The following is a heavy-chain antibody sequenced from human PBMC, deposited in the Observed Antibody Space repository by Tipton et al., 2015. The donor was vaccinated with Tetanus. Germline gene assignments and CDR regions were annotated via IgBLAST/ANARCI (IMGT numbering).Heavy chain of an antibody. J-gene: IGHJ5*02. Sequence: TLSLTCTVSGGSISSYYWSWIRQPPGKGLEWIGYIYYSGSTNYNPSLKSRVTISVDTSKNQFSLKLSSVTAADTAVYYCASLPREWLVTEDPRRYWFDPWGQGTLVTVSS. CDR3: ASLPREWLVTEDPRRYWFDP. CDR2: IYYSGST. D-gene: IGHD6-19*01. CDR1: GGSISSYY. V-gene: IGHV4-59*01.